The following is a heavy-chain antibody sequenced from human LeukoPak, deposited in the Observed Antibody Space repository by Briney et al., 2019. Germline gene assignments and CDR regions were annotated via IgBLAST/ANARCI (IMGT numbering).Heavy chain of an antibody. CDR3: AKSNGYGLIDI. V-gene: IGHV4-38-2*02. Sequence: SETLSLTCTVSGYSISSGYYWGWIRQPPGKGLGWIGSIYHSGSTYYNPSLKSRVTISVDTSRNQFSLKLNSVTAADTAVYCCAKSNGYGLIDIWGQGTMVTVSS. D-gene: IGHD3-10*01. CDR1: GYSISSGYY. J-gene: IGHJ3*02. CDR2: IYHSGST.